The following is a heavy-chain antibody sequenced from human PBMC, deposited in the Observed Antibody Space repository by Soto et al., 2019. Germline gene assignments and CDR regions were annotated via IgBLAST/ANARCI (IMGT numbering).Heavy chain of an antibody. J-gene: IGHJ6*02. V-gene: IGHV1-2*02. D-gene: IGHD6-6*01. CDR2: INPYSGAT. CDR1: GYTFTGYY. Sequence: ASVKVSCKASGYTFTGYYIHWVRQAPGQGLEWMGWINPYSGATNYAQKFQGRVTMTGVTSISTAYMDLSRLRSDDTAVYYCARDSLKYTRSSYYFYGMDVWGHGTTVTVSS. CDR3: ARDSLKYTRSSYYFYGMDV.